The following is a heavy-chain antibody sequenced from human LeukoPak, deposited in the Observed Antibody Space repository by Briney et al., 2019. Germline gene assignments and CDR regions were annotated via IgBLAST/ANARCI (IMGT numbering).Heavy chain of an antibody. CDR3: ARDSPSRGYSYGYPDY. J-gene: IGHJ4*02. Sequence: SVKVSCTASGGTFSSYAISWVRQAPGQGLEWMGRIIPILGIANYAQKFQGRVTITADKSTSTAYMELSSLRSEDTAVYYCARDSPSRGYSYGYPDYWGQGTLVTVSS. CDR2: IIPILGIA. D-gene: IGHD5-18*01. CDR1: GGTFSSYA. V-gene: IGHV1-69*04.